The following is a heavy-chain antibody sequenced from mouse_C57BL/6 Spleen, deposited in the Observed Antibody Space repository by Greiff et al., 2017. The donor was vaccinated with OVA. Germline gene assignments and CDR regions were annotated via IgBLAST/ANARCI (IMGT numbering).Heavy chain of an antibody. CDR2: IDPSDSYT. CDR3: ARGTAQAKGY. D-gene: IGHD3-2*02. CDR1: GYTFTSYW. J-gene: IGHJ2*01. V-gene: IGHV1-50*01. Sequence: VQLQQPGAELVKPGASVKLSCKASGYTFTSYWMQWVKQRPGQGLEWIGEIDPSDSYTNYNQKFKGKATLTVDTSSSTAYMQLSSLTSEDSAVYYCARGTAQAKGYWGQGTTLTVSS.